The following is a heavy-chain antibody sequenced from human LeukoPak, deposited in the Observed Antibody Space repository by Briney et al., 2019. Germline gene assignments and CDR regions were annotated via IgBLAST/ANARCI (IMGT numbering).Heavy chain of an antibody. Sequence: GASVKVSCKASGGTFSSYAISWVRQAPGQGLEWMGGIIPIFGIANYAQKFQGRVTITADESTSTAYMELSSLRSEDTAVYYCARDTDYGFDYWGQGTLVTVSS. J-gene: IGHJ4*02. V-gene: IGHV1-69*13. D-gene: IGHD4-17*01. CDR1: GGTFSSYA. CDR2: IIPIFGIA. CDR3: ARDTDYGFDY.